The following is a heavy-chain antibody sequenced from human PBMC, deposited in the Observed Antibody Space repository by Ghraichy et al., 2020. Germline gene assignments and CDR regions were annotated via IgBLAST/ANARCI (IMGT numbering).Heavy chain of an antibody. V-gene: IGHV3-7*03. Sequence: GGSLRLSCAASGFTFSTYWMSWVRQAPGKGPEWVANIKRDGSEKYYVDSVKGRFAISRDNAKNSLYLQMNSLRAEDTAVYYCAREGLMGYYYFDSWGQGTLVAVSS. J-gene: IGHJ4*02. CDR3: AREGLMGYYYFDS. D-gene: IGHD2-8*01. CDR1: GFTFSTYW. CDR2: IKRDGSEK.